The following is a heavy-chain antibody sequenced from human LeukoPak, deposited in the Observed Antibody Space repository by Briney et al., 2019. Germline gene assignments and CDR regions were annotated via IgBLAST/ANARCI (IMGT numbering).Heavy chain of an antibody. D-gene: IGHD6-19*01. Sequence: PGGSLRLSCAASGFTFSSYGMHWVRQAPGKGLEWVAVISYDGSNKYYADSVKGRFTISRDNSKNTLYLQMNSLRAEDTAVYHCAKDQIAVAGRYFDYWGQGTLVTVSS. CDR1: GFTFSSYG. CDR3: AKDQIAVAGRYFDY. CDR2: ISYDGSNK. J-gene: IGHJ4*02. V-gene: IGHV3-30*18.